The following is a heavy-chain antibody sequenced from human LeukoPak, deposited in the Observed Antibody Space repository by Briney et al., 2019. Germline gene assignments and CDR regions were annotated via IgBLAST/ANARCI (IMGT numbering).Heavy chain of an antibody. CDR1: GYTFINYD. J-gene: IGHJ4*02. CDR3: ARGRGDFWSGYHDY. Sequence: ASVKVSCKASGYTFINYDINWVRQAPGQGLEWMGWVSPNSGNTGYAQKFQGRVTITRNTSISTAYMELSSLRSEDTAVYYCARGRGDFWSGYHDYWGQGTLVTVSS. V-gene: IGHV1-8*03. CDR2: VSPNSGNT. D-gene: IGHD3-3*01.